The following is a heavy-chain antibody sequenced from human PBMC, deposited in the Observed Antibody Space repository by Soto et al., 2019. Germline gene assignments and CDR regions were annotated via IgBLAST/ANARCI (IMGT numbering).Heavy chain of an antibody. J-gene: IGHJ3*02. CDR2: ISSSGSTI. V-gene: IGHV3-48*03. D-gene: IGHD3-22*01. CDR1: GFTFSSYE. Sequence: GGSLRLSCAASGFTFSSYEMNWVRQAPGKGLEWVSYISSSGSTIYYADSVKGRFTISRDNAKNSLYLQMNSLRAEDRAVYYCAREGAAGENYDSSGYYWGGVHAFDIWGQGTMVTVSS. CDR3: AREGAAGENYDSSGYYWGGVHAFDI.